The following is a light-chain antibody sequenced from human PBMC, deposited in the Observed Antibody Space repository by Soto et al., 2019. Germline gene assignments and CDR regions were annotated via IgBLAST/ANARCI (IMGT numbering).Light chain of an antibody. Sequence: SSELTQPPSVSVXPGXTXSIXXSGDKLGDKYACWYQQKPGQSPVLVIYQDSKRPSGIPERFSGSNSGNTATLTISGTQAMDEADYYCQAWDSSTAVFGGGTKVTVL. CDR1: KLGDKY. CDR2: QDS. CDR3: QAWDSSTAV. V-gene: IGLV3-1*01. J-gene: IGLJ2*01.